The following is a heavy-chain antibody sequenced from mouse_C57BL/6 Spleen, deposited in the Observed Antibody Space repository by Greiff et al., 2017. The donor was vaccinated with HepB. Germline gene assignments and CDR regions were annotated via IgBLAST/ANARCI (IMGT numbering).Heavy chain of an antibody. CDR2: IDPNSGGT. J-gene: IGHJ3*01. CDR1: GYTFTSYW. V-gene: IGHV1-72*01. CDR3: AGLRRAWFAY. D-gene: IGHD2-4*01. Sequence: VQLQQSGAELVKPGASVKLSCKASGYTFTSYWMHWVKQRPGRGLEWIGRIDPNSGGTKYNEKFKSKATLTVDKPSSTAYMQRSSLTSEDSAVYYWAGLRRAWFAYWGQGTLVTVSA.